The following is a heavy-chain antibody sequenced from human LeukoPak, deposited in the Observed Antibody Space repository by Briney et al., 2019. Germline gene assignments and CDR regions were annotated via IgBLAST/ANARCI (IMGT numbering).Heavy chain of an antibody. Sequence: PGASVKVSCKASGGTFSSYAISWVRQAPGQGLEWMGWISACNGNTNYAQKLQGRVTMTTDTSTSTAYMELRSLRSDDTAVYYCARETTVTPNSPDYWGQGTLVTVSS. J-gene: IGHJ4*02. CDR3: ARETTVTPNSPDY. D-gene: IGHD4-17*01. CDR1: GGTFSSYA. V-gene: IGHV1-18*01. CDR2: ISACNGNT.